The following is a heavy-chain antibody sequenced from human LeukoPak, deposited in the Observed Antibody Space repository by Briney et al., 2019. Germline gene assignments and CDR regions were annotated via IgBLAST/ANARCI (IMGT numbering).Heavy chain of an antibody. D-gene: IGHD6-13*01. CDR1: GYSFTSCW. J-gene: IGHJ3*02. V-gene: IGHV5-51*01. CDR2: IYPGDSDT. CDR3: ARRRYSGIAAAGTGAFDI. Sequence: GESLKISCKGSGYSFTSCWIGWVRQMPGKGLEWMGIIYPGDSDTRYSPSFQGQVTISADKSISTAYLQWSSLKASDTAMYYCARRRYSGIAAAGTGAFDIWGQGTMVTVSS.